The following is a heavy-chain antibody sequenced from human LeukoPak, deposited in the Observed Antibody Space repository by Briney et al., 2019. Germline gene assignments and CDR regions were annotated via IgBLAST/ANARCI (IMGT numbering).Heavy chain of an antibody. V-gene: IGHV3-9*01. CDR3: AKDLYYDSSGYISPFDY. CDR1: GFTFDDYA. D-gene: IGHD3-22*01. J-gene: IGHJ4*02. Sequence: PGGSLRLSCAASGFTFDDYAMHWVRQAPGKGLEWVSGITWNSGSKGYADSVKGRFTISRDNSKNTLYLQMNSLRAEDTAVYYCAKDLYYDSSGYISPFDYWGQGTLVTVSS. CDR2: ITWNSGSK.